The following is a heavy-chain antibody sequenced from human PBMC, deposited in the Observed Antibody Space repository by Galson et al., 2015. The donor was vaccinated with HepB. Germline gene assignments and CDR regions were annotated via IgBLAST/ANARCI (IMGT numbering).Heavy chain of an antibody. CDR1: GFTFSAYS. Sequence: SLRLSCAASGFTFSAYSMTWVRQAPGKGLEWVAVIWYDGSNKCYADSVKGRFTISRDTSKNTLYLQINSLRDEDTAIYYCARSPAAAAYFDFWGQGTLLTVSS. CDR2: IWYDGSNK. J-gene: IGHJ4*02. D-gene: IGHD6-13*01. CDR3: ARSPAAAAYFDF. V-gene: IGHV3-33*08.